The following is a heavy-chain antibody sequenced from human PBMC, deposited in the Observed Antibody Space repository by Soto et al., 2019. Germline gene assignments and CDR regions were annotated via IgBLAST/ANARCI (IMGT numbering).Heavy chain of an antibody. CDR1: GYTFTGYY. V-gene: IGHV1-2*04. Sequence: ASVKVSCKASGYTFTGYYMHWVRQAPGQGLEWMGWINPNSGGTNYAQKFQGWVTMTRDTSISTAYMELSRLRSDDTAVYYCARDRCSGGSCHDAFDIWVQGTMVTVSS. J-gene: IGHJ3*02. CDR2: INPNSGGT. CDR3: ARDRCSGGSCHDAFDI. D-gene: IGHD2-15*01.